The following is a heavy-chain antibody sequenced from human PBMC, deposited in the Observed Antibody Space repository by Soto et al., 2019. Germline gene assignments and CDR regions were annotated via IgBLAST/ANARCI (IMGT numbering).Heavy chain of an antibody. V-gene: IGHV4-59*01. CDR3: ARDKYCSGGSCRKNWSDP. J-gene: IGHJ5*02. CDR2: IYDDGSA. D-gene: IGHD2-15*01. Sequence: SETLSLTCTVSGGSISSSYWSWIRQPPGKGLEWLAYIYDDGSANYNPSLKSRATISLDMSKNQFSLKLTSVTAADTAVYYCARDKYCSGGSCRKNWSDPWGQGTLVTVS. CDR1: GGSISSSY.